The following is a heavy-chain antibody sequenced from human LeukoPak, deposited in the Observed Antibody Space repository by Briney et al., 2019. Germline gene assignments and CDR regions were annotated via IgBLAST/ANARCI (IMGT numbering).Heavy chain of an antibody. V-gene: IGHV1-8*01. CDR2: MNPNSGNT. CDR3: AREGSWVPYAGTRYYYDSSHPWGFDP. D-gene: IGHD3-22*01. Sequence: ASVKVSCKASGYTFTSYDINWVRQATGQGLEWMGWMNPNSGNTGYAQKFQGRVTMTRNTSISTAYMELSSLRSEDTAVYYCAREGSWVPYAGTRYYYDSSHPWGFDPWGQGTLVTVSS. CDR1: GYTFTSYD. J-gene: IGHJ5*02.